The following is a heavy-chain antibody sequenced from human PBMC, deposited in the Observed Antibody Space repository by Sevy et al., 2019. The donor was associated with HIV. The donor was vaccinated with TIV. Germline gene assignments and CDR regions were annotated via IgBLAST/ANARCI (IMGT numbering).Heavy chain of an antibody. CDR2: VKSKTDGGTT. Sequence: GGTLRLSCTASGFTFSNAWMSWVRQAPGKGLEWVGHVKSKTDGGTTDYPAPVRGRFTISRVYSKNTLFLQMNSLKTEGTAVYYCTTGRSLFQHWGQGTLVTVSS. J-gene: IGHJ1*01. CDR1: GFTFSNAW. CDR3: TTGRSLFQH. V-gene: IGHV3-15*01.